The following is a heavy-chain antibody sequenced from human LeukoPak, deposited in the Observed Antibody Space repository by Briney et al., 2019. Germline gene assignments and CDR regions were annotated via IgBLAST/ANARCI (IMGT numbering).Heavy chain of an antibody. Sequence: PSETLSLTCTVSGGPIRSYHWNWLRQPPGMGLEWVGYISYSGSTNHNPSLKSRVTISVDTSKNQFSLKLSSVTAADTAVYYCARVDSYGFSFWFDPWGQGTLVTVSS. CDR2: ISYSGST. CDR1: GGPIRSYH. D-gene: IGHD5-18*01. J-gene: IGHJ5*02. CDR3: ARVDSYGFSFWFDP. V-gene: IGHV4-59*01.